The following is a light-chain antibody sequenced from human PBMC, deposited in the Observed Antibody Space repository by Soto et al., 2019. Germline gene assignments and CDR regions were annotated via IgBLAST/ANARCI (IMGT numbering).Light chain of an antibody. J-gene: IGKJ5*01. CDR1: QSVSSSY. V-gene: IGKV3-20*01. CDR3: QQYGSSPPIT. Sequence: EIVLTQSPDTLSLSPGKRATLSCRAIQSVSSSYLAWYQQKPGQAPRLLIYGASSRATGIPDRFSGSGSGTDFTLTISRLEPEDFAVYYCQQYGSSPPITFGQGTRLEI. CDR2: GAS.